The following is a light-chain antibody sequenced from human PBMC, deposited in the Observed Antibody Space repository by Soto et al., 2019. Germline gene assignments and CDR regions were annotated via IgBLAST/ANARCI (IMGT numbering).Light chain of an antibody. Sequence: DIVMTQYPVTLSVSPGERATLSCTASQSVNNNTAWYKQKPGHTPRRRIYNASIEATGTPARFNGSESGSDFTLTISSLEPEDFAVYYCQQRSNWLITFGQGTRLEN. V-gene: IGKV3-11*01. CDR1: QSVNNN. J-gene: IGKJ5*01. CDR2: NAS. CDR3: QQRSNWLIT.